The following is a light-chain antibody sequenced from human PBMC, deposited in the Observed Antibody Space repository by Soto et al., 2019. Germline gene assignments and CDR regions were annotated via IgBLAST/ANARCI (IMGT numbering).Light chain of an antibody. Sequence: EIVLRQSPGTLSLSPGERATLSCRASQSVSSSNLAWYQQKPGQAPRLLIYGASSRATGIPDRFSGSGSGTDFTLTISRLEPEDFAVYYCQQYSSSLFTFGPGTKVEIK. CDR1: QSVSSSN. V-gene: IGKV3-20*01. CDR2: GAS. J-gene: IGKJ3*01. CDR3: QQYSSSLFT.